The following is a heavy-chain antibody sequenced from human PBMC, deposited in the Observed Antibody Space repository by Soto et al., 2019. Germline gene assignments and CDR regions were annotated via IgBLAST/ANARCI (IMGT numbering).Heavy chain of an antibody. CDR1: GGTFSSYA. D-gene: IGHD7-27*01. J-gene: IGHJ5*02. CDR3: AVTRQTLGPLRLTGVGDNWFDP. Sequence: QVQLVQSGAEVKKPGSSVKVSCKASGGTFSSYAISWVRQAPGQGLEWMGGIIPIFGTANYAQKFQGRVTITADKSTSTAYMELSSLRSEDTAVYYCAVTRQTLGPLRLTGVGDNWFDPWGQGTLVTVSS. V-gene: IGHV1-69*06. CDR2: IIPIFGTA.